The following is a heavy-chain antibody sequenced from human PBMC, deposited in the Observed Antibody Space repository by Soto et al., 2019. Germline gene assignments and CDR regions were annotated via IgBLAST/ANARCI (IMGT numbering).Heavy chain of an antibody. V-gene: IGHV1-18*01. J-gene: IGHJ4*02. CDR3: ARVRIVGAREIDF. D-gene: IGHD1-26*01. CDR2: ISGYNGDI. Sequence: QVHLVQSGGEVKKPGASVKVSCKASGYTFNRQVTTWVRKAPGQGLEWMGWISGYNGDINYEQKFQGRVTLSSDTLTSTVYLELKSLRFDDTAVYYCARVRIVGAREIDFWGQGTLVTVSS. CDR1: GYTFNRQV.